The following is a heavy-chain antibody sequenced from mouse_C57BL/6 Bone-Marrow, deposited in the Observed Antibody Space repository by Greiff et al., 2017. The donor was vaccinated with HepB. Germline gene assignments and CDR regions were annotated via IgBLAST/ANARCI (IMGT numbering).Heavy chain of an antibody. J-gene: IGHJ1*03. V-gene: IGHV1-62-2*01. CDR1: GYTFTEYT. CDR3: ARHEGATVVAHEGYWYFDV. Sequence: QVQLQQSGAELVKPGASVKLSCKASGYTFTEYTIHWVKQRSGQGLEWIGWFYPGSGSIKYNEKFKDKATLTADKSSRTVYMELSRLTSEDSAVYFCARHEGATVVAHEGYWYFDVWGTGTTVTVSS. D-gene: IGHD1-1*01. CDR2: FYPGSGSI.